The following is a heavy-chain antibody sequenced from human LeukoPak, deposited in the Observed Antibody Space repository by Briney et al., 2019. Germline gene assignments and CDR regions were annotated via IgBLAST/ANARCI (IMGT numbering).Heavy chain of an antibody. J-gene: IGHJ3*02. Sequence: PSETLSLTCAVSGYSISSGYYWGWIRQPPGKGLEWIGSIYYSGSTYYNPSLKSRVTISVDTSKNQFSLKLSSVTAADTAVYYCASHSSGWYEDAFDIWGQGTMVTVSS. CDR1: GYSISSGYY. D-gene: IGHD6-19*01. CDR3: ASHSSGWYEDAFDI. V-gene: IGHV4-38-2*01. CDR2: IYYSGST.